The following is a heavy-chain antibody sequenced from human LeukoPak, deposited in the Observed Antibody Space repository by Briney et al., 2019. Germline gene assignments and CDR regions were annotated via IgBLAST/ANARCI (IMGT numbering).Heavy chain of an antibody. D-gene: IGHD2/OR15-2a*01. CDR3: AKDMNSYYYYGLDV. CDR2: TSWNSGSI. Sequence: GRSLRLSCAPSGFTSDDYAMHGVRQAPGKVLEWVSGTSWNSGSIVYADSVKGRFTISRDNAKKSLYLKMHSLRGEATALYYCAKDMNSYYYYGLDVWGQGTTVTVSS. CDR1: GFTSDDYA. J-gene: IGHJ6*02. V-gene: IGHV3-9*02.